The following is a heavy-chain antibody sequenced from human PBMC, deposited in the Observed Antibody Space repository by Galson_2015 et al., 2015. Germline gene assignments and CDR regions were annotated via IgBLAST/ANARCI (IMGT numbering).Heavy chain of an antibody. J-gene: IGHJ4*02. CDR2: IYWDNDK. D-gene: IGHD3-22*01. CDR3: ARRGDYYEDSGYLDY. CDR1: GFSLSRPVG. Sequence: PALVKPTQTLTLTCTFSGFSLSRPVGVGWVRQPPGKALQWLALIYWDNDKRYSPSLKSRLTITKDTSNNQVVLTMTNMDPVDTATYYCARRGDYYEDSGYLDYWGQGTLVPVSS. V-gene: IGHV2-5*02.